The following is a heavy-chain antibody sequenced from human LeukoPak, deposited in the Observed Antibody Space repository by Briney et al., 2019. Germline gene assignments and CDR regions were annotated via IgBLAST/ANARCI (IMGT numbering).Heavy chain of an antibody. Sequence: GGSLRLSCAASGFTFSSYGMHWVRQAPGKGLEWVAFIRYDGSIKYYADSVKGRFTISRDNSKNTLYLQMNSLRAEDTAVYYCAKLVWQQLVRWDWFDRWGQGTLVTVSS. CDR1: GFTFSSYG. CDR3: AKLVWQQLVRWDWFDR. J-gene: IGHJ5*02. D-gene: IGHD6-13*01. V-gene: IGHV3-30*02. CDR2: IRYDGSIK.